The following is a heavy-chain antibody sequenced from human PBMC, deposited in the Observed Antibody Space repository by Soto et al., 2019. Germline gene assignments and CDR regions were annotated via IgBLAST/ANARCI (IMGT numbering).Heavy chain of an antibody. CDR1: GYTFTSYD. Sequence: GASVKVSCKASGYTFTSYDINWVRQATGQGLEWMGWMNPNSGGTNYAQKFQGWVTMTRDTSISTAYMELSRLRSDDTAVYYCARGTFRTGIAAAGYYYYYGMDVWGQGTTVTVSS. J-gene: IGHJ6*02. CDR2: MNPNSGGT. D-gene: IGHD6-13*01. CDR3: ARGTFRTGIAAAGYYYYYGMDV. V-gene: IGHV1-2*04.